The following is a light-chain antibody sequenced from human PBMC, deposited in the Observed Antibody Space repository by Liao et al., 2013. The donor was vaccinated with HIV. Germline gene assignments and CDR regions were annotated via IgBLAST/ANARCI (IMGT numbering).Light chain of an antibody. CDR1: GLGNKY. CDR2: QDD. CDR3: QVWDSSSDHRGV. Sequence: SYELTQPPSVSVSPGQTASITCSGDGLGNKYVCWYQKKPGQSPRLLIYQDDKRPSGIPERFSGSNSGNTATLTISGTQAMDEADYYCQVWDSSSDHRGVFGGGTKLTVL. J-gene: IGLJ3*02. V-gene: IGLV3-1*01.